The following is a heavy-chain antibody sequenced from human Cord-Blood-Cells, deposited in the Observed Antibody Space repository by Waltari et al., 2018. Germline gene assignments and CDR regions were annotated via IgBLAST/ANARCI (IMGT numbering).Heavy chain of an antibody. CDR2: IYQSERT. CDR1: GYSISSGYY. D-gene: IGHD3-3*01. V-gene: IGHV4-38-2*02. J-gene: IGHJ4*02. Sequence: QVQLQESGPGLVKPSETLSLTCTVSGYSISSGYYWGWIRQPPGKGLEWFGRIYQSERTYYNPPIKSRVTISVDTSKNQFSLKLSSVTAADTAVYYCAESITIFGVGGYYFDYWGQGTLVTVSS. CDR3: AESITIFGVGGYYFDY.